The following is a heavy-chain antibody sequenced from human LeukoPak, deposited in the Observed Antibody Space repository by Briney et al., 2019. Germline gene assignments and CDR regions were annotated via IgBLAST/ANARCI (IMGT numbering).Heavy chain of an antibody. V-gene: IGHV5-51*01. J-gene: IGHJ4*02. CDR3: ARAYGAAEFFEY. D-gene: IGHD4-17*01. Sequence: GESLKISCQGSGYKFSNYWVGWVRQMPGKGLERMGTVYPDDSDTRYSPSFQGQVTISADKSISTAYLQWNTLKASDTAMYYCARAYGAAEFFEYWGQGTRVTVSS. CDR1: GYKFSNYW. CDR2: VYPDDSDT.